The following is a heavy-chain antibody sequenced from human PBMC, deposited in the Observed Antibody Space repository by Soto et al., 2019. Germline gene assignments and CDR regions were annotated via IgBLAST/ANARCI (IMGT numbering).Heavy chain of an antibody. Sequence: QVQLVQSGADVKKPGASVKVSCEASGYTFTSYGISWVRQAPGQGIEWMGWISAYNGNTNYEQKLQGRVTMTTDTSTSTAYMELRRLRSDDTAVYYCARAYVGPNWFDPWGQGTLVTVTS. CDR2: ISAYNGNT. CDR3: ARAYVGPNWFDP. J-gene: IGHJ5*02. V-gene: IGHV1-18*04. CDR1: GYTFTSYG. D-gene: IGHD1-26*01.